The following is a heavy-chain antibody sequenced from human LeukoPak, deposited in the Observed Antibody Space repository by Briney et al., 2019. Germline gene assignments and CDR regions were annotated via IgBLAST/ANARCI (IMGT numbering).Heavy chain of an antibody. J-gene: IGHJ6*04. CDR2: MNTDGSST. V-gene: IGHV3-74*01. D-gene: IGHD3-3*01. CDR3: ARAEMSLRSLDV. Sequence: PGGSLRLSCAASGFTFSSYWMHWVRQAPGKGLMWVSRMNTDGSSTSYADSVKGRFTISRDNAKNTLYLQVNSLRAEDTAVYYCARAEMSLRSLDVWGKGTTVTVSS. CDR1: GFTFSSYW.